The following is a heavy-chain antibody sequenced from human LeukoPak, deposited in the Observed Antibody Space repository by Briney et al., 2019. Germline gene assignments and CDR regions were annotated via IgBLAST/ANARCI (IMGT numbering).Heavy chain of an antibody. CDR2: ISYDGTNK. J-gene: IGHJ6*02. CDR1: GFTFSSYS. V-gene: IGHV3-30*03. D-gene: IGHD6-6*01. CDR3: ARDLEYTSSSPNYYYYYGMDV. Sequence: PGGSLRLSCAASGFTFSSYSMNWVRQAPGKGLEWVAVISYDGTNKYCADSVKGRFAISRDNSKNTLYLQMNSLRAEDTAVYYCARDLEYTSSSPNYYYYYGMDVWGQGTTVTVSS.